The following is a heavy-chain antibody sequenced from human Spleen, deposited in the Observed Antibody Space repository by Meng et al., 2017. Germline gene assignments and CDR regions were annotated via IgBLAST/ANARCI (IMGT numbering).Heavy chain of an antibody. CDR2: IYTSGST. D-gene: IGHD6-19*01. J-gene: IGHJ1*01. Sequence: SETLSLTCAVSGYSITGSYNWGWIRQPAGKGLEWIGRIYTSGSTHYNPSLKSRVTISLDTSKNQFSLKLSSVTAADTAVYYCARSGWYGYFHHWGQGTLVTVSS. CDR3: ARSGWYGYFHH. V-gene: IGHV4-4*07. CDR1: GYSITGSYN.